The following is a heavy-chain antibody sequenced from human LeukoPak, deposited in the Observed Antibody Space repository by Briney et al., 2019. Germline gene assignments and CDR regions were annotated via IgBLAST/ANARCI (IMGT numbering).Heavy chain of an antibody. CDR1: GGTFSSYA. V-gene: IGHV1-69*13. J-gene: IGHJ3*02. Sequence: SVKVSCKASGGTFSSYAISWVQQAPGQGLEWMGGIIPIFGTANYAQKFQGRVTITADESTSTAYMELSSLRSEDTAVYYCARELLPQLGSYYDSNAFDIWGQGTMVTVSS. CDR3: ARELLPQLGSYYDSNAFDI. D-gene: IGHD1-26*01. CDR2: IIPIFGTA.